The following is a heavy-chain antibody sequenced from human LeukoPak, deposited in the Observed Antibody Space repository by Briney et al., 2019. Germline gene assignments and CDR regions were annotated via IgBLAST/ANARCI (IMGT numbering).Heavy chain of an antibody. D-gene: IGHD6-19*01. CDR2: IYSGGAT. CDR1: GFIVSSDY. CDR3: ARLAVGGWDLRY. V-gene: IGHV3-66*01. J-gene: IGHJ4*02. Sequence: PGGSLRLSCAASGFIVSSDYMSWVRQAPGKGLEWVSFIYSGGATYYADSVKGRFTISRDNSKNTLYPQMNSLRVEDTAVYYCARLAVGGWDLRYWGQGTLVSVST.